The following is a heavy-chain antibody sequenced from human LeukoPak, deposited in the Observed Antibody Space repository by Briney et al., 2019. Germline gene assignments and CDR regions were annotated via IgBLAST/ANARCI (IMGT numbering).Heavy chain of an antibody. CDR3: ARGMVQLERRGWFDP. CDR2: IYDSGST. J-gene: IGHJ5*02. CDR1: GGXISNYY. D-gene: IGHD1-1*01. V-gene: IGHV4-59*01. Sequence: SETLSLTCTVSGGXISNYYCSWIRQPPGKGLEWIGYIYDSGSTNYNPSLKSRVTISVDTSKNQFSLKLSSVTAADTAVYYCARGMVQLERRGWFDPWGQGTLVTVSS.